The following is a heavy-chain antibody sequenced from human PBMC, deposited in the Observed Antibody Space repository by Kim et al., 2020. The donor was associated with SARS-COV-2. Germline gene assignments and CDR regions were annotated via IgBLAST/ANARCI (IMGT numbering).Heavy chain of an antibody. V-gene: IGHV1-46*01. CDR1: GYTFTSYY. D-gene: IGHD3-10*01. Sequence: ASVKVSCKASGYTFTSYYMHWVRQAPGQGLEWMGIINPSGGSTSYAQKFQGRVTMTRDTSTSTVYMELSSLRSEDTAVYYCARDRLSMVRGAYYTFDYWGQGTLVTVSS. CDR2: INPSGGST. CDR3: ARDRLSMVRGAYYTFDY. J-gene: IGHJ4*02.